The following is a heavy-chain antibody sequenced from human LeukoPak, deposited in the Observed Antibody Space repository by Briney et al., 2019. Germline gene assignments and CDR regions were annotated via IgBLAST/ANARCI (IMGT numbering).Heavy chain of an antibody. CDR1: GFTFSSYA. J-gene: IGHJ4*02. V-gene: IGHV3-23*01. Sequence: GGSLRLSCAASGFTFSSYAMSWVRQAPGKGLEWVSAISGSGGSTYYADSVKGRFTISRDNSKNTLYLQMNSLRAEDTAVYYCAIPPGAYSSSGFWVYWGQGTLVTVSS. CDR2: ISGSGGST. CDR3: AIPPGAYSSSGFWVY. D-gene: IGHD6-13*01.